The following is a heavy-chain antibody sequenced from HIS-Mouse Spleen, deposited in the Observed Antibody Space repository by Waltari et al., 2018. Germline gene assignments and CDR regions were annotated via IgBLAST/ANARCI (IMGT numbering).Heavy chain of an antibody. V-gene: IGHV1-2*02. CDR2: INPNSGGT. J-gene: IGHJ6*02. CDR1: GYTFTGYY. CDR3: ARDYYGSGSYYYYYGMDV. Sequence: QVQLVQSGAAVKKPGASVKVSCKASGYTFTGYYIHWVRQAPGQGLEWMGWINPNSGGTNYAQKFQGRVTMTRDTSISTAYMELSRLRSDDTAVYYCARDYYGSGSYYYYYGMDVWGQGTTVTVSS. D-gene: IGHD3-10*01.